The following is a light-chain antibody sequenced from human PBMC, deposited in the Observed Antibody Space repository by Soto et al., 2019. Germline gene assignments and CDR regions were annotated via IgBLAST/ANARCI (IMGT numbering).Light chain of an antibody. Sequence: QSALTQPPSASGSPGQSVTISCTGTSSDVGGYNYVSWYQQHSGKAPKLMINEVSKRPSGVPDRFSGSKSGNTASLTVSGLQAEDEADYYCSSYAGSNNFVVFGGGTKLTVL. V-gene: IGLV2-8*01. CDR1: SSDVGGYNY. CDR2: EVS. CDR3: SSYAGSNNFVV. J-gene: IGLJ2*01.